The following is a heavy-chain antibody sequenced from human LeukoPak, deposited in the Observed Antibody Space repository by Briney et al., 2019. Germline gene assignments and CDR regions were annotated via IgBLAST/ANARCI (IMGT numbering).Heavy chain of an antibody. J-gene: IGHJ5*02. V-gene: IGHV4-59*01. CDR1: GGSISSYY. D-gene: IGHD6-19*01. Sequence: SETLSLTCTVSGGSISSYYWSWIRQPPGKGLEWGGYIYYSGSTNYNPSLKSRVTISVDTSKNQYSLKLSAVTAADTAVYYCARVPYSSGWDWFDLWGQGTLVTVSS. CDR2: IYYSGST. CDR3: ARVPYSSGWDWFDL.